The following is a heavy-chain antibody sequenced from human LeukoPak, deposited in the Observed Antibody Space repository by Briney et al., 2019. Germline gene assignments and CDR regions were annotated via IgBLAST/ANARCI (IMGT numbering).Heavy chain of an antibody. CDR3: ARAGGYYFYMDV. J-gene: IGHJ6*03. CDR2: ITPIFGTT. CDR1: GGTFSSYA. V-gene: IGHV1-69*05. Sequence: SVKVSCKASGGTFSSYAISWVRQAPGQGLEWMGRITPIFGTTNSAQKFHGRVTITTDESTSTAYMELSSLRSEDTAVYYCARAGGYYFYMDVWGKGTTVTVSS. D-gene: IGHD3-16*01.